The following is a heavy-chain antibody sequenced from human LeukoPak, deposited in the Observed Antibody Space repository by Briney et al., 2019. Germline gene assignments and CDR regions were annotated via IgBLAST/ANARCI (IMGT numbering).Heavy chain of an antibody. V-gene: IGHV3-23*01. Sequence: GGSLRLSCAASGFTFSSNAMSWVRQAPGKGLQWVSVISGSGGSTYYAESVKGRFTISRDNPKNTLYLQMNSLRAEDTAVYYCAKGSSGWLTLQYFQHWGQGTLVTVSS. CDR3: AKGSSGWLTLQYFQH. CDR1: GFTFSSNA. D-gene: IGHD6-19*01. CDR2: ISGSGGST. J-gene: IGHJ1*01.